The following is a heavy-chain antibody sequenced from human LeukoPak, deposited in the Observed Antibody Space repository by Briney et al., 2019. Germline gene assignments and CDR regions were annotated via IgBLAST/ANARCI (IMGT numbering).Heavy chain of an antibody. CDR3: AREYKATPPNYYGMDV. V-gene: IGHV3-7*03. D-gene: IGHD1-14*01. CDR2: IKQDGSEK. CDR1: GFTFSSYW. J-gene: IGHJ6*02. Sequence: GGSLRLSCAASGFTFSSYWMSWVRQAPGKGLEWVANIKQDGSEKYYVDSVKGRFTISRDNAKNSLYLQMNSLRAEDTAVYYCAREYKATPPNYYGMDVRGQGTTATVSS.